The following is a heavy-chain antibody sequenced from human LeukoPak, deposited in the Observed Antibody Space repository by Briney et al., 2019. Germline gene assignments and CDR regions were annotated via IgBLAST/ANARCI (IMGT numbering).Heavy chain of an antibody. V-gene: IGHV3-30*02. CDR3: AKAVPVPQVAVDIVVVPAADY. CDR2: IRYDGSNK. J-gene: IGHJ4*02. Sequence: PGGSLRLSCAASGFTFSSYGMHWVRQAPGKGLEWVAFIRYDGSNKYYADSVKGRSTISRDNSKNTLYLQMNSLRAEDTAVYYCAKAVPVPQVAVDIVVVPAADYWGQGTLVTVSS. CDR1: GFTFSSYG. D-gene: IGHD2-2*01.